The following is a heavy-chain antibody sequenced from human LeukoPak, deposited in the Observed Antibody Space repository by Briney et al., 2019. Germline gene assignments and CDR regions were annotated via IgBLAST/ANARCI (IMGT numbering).Heavy chain of an antibody. J-gene: IGHJ4*02. V-gene: IGHV3-33*01. Sequence: PGGSLRLSCAASGFTFSSYGMHWVRQAPGQGLEWVAVIWYDGSNKYYADSVKGRFTISRDNSKNTLYLQMNSLRAEDTAVYYCASSGYVIGTAMVMDLFDYWGQGTLVTVSS. CDR3: ASSGYVIGTAMVMDLFDY. CDR2: IWYDGSNK. D-gene: IGHD5-18*01. CDR1: GFTFSSYG.